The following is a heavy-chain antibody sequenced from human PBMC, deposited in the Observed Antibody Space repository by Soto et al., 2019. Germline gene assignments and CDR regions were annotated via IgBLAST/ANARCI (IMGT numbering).Heavy chain of an antibody. CDR1: GGSISSSSYY. V-gene: IGHV4-39*01. CDR3: ARHSPETKQLDAFDI. D-gene: IGHD6-13*01. Sequence: SETLSLTCTVSGGSISSSSYYWGWIRQPPGKGLEWIGSIYYSGSTYYNPSLKSRVTISVDTSKNQFSLKLSSVTAADTAVYYCARHSPETKQLDAFDIWGQGTMVTVSS. J-gene: IGHJ3*02. CDR2: IYYSGST.